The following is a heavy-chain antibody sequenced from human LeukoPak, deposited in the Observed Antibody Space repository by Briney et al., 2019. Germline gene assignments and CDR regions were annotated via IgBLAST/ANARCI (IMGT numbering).Heavy chain of an antibody. Sequence: PSETLSLTCAVYGGSFSGYYWSWIRQPPGKGLEWIGEINHSGSTNYNPSLKSRVTISVDTSKNQFSLKLSSVTAADTAVYSCARNKVRGKYYYYGMDVWGQGTTVTVSS. D-gene: IGHD3-10*01. CDR1: GGSFSGYY. CDR2: INHSGST. V-gene: IGHV4-34*01. J-gene: IGHJ6*02. CDR3: ARNKVRGKYYYYGMDV.